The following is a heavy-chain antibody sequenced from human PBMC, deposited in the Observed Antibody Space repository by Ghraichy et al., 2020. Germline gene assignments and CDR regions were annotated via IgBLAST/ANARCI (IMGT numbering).Heavy chain of an antibody. D-gene: IGHD6-13*01. CDR1: GYTFTGYY. J-gene: IGHJ4*02. V-gene: IGHV1-2*02. Sequence: ASVKVSCKASGYTFTGYYIHWVRQAPGQGLEWMGWINPNSGDTNFPQRFQGRLTLTRDTSISTAYMEVSRLTSDDTAGYYCAREPMSGTGQGDYWGQGTLVTVSS. CDR3: AREPMSGTGQGDY. CDR2: INPNSGDT.